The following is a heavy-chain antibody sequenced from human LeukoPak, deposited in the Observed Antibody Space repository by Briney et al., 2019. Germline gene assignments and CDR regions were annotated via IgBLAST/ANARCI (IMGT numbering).Heavy chain of an antibody. CDR3: VRPDDNSFDF. CDR1: GGSISSSSYY. Sequence: SETLSLTCTVSGGSISSSSYYWGWIRQPPGKGLGWIGSIYYSGSTYYNPSLKSRVTISVDTSKNQFSLKLSSVTAADTAVYYCVRPDDNSFDFWGQGTMVTVSS. V-gene: IGHV4-39*07. D-gene: IGHD3-9*01. CDR2: IYYSGST. J-gene: IGHJ3*01.